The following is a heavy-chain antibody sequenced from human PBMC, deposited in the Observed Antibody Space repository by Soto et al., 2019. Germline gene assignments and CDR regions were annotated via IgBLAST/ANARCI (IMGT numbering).Heavy chain of an antibody. CDR3: ARVRLAQNEDAFDI. CDR1: GYTFINYY. V-gene: IGHV1-46*03. J-gene: IGHJ3*02. D-gene: IGHD1-1*01. CDR2: INPRADIT. Sequence: ASVKVSCKASGYTFINYYMHWVRQAPGQGLEWMGIINPRADITTYAQKFQGRLTMTRDTSTSTVYMELSSLRSEDTAVYYCARVRLAQNEDAFDIWGQGTMVTVSS.